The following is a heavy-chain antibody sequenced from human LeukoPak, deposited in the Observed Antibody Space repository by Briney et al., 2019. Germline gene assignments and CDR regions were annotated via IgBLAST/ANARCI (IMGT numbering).Heavy chain of an antibody. D-gene: IGHD6-19*01. CDR3: ARDSTGNQNGQIDSSGWYFDY. CDR1: GGSISSGDYY. J-gene: IGHJ4*02. Sequence: SQTLSLTCTVSGGSISSGDYYWSWIRQPPGKGLEWIGYIYYSGSTYYNPSLKSRVTISVDTSKNQFSLKLSSVTAADTAVYYCARDSTGNQNGQIDSSGWYFDYWGQGTLVTVSS. CDR2: IYYSGST. V-gene: IGHV4-30-4*08.